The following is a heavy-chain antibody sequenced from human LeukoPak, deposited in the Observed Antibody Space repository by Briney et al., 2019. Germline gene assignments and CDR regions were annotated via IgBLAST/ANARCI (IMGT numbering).Heavy chain of an antibody. J-gene: IGHJ4*02. V-gene: IGHV4-59*01. Sequence: SETLSLTCTASGGSISSYYCSWIRQPPGKGLEWIGYIYYSGSTNYNPSLKSRVTISVDTSKNQFSLKLSSVTAADAAVYYCARGRGYYYDSSGYYGGPYFDYWGQGTLVTVSS. D-gene: IGHD3-22*01. CDR2: IYYSGST. CDR1: GGSISSYY. CDR3: ARGRGYYYDSSGYYGGPYFDY.